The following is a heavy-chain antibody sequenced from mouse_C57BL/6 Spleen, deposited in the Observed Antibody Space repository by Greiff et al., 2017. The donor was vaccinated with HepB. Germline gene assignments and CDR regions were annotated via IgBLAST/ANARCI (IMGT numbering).Heavy chain of an antibody. V-gene: IGHV3-6*01. Sequence: EVKLVESGPGLVKPSQSLSLTCSVTGYSITSGYYWNWIRQFPGNKLEWMGYISYDGSNNYNPSLKNRISITRDTSKNQFFLKLNSVTTEDTATYYCARETTVVRRFAYWGQGTLVTVSA. CDR2: ISYDGSN. J-gene: IGHJ3*01. CDR1: GYSITSGYY. D-gene: IGHD1-1*01. CDR3: ARETTVVRRFAY.